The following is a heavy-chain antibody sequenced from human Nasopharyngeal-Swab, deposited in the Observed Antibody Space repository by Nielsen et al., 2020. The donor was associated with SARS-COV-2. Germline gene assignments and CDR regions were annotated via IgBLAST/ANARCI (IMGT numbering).Heavy chain of an antibody. J-gene: IGHJ6*02. CDR3: AHSYDFWSGHYSYGMDV. V-gene: IGHV2-5*01. CDR1: GFSLSTTGVG. D-gene: IGHD3-3*01. Sequence: GPTLVKPTQTLTLTCTFSGFSLSTTGVGVGWIRQPPGKALEWLAVIYWNDGKRYSPSLGSRLTITKDTSKQQVVLIMTNMDPVDTATYYCAHSYDFWSGHYSYGMDVWGQGTTVTVSS. CDR2: IYWNDGK.